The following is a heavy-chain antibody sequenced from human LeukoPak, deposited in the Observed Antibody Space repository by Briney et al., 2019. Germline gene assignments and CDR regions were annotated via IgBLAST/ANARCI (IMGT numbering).Heavy chain of an antibody. V-gene: IGHV3-20*04. J-gene: IGHJ4*02. D-gene: IGHD2-15*01. CDR3: ASGYNSVGGYYFDY. CDR1: GFTFNDYG. Sequence: PGGSLRLSCAASGFTFNDYGMSWVRQTPGKELEWVSGIKWNGGSTGYADSVKGRFTISRDNAKNSLYLQMNSLRADDTALYYCASGYNSVGGYYFDYWGQGTLVTVSS. CDR2: IKWNGGST.